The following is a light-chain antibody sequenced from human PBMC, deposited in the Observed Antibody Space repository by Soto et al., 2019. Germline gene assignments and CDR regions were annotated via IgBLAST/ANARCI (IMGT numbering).Light chain of an antibody. V-gene: IGLV2-23*02. Sequence: QSVLTQPASVSGSPGQSITISCSGKAVSYQLVSWYQQQPGKAPKLILYDLTTRPSGVSNRFSGFKSGTTASLAISGLQAEDEGYYYCCSYVGTSNDVFGTGTKVTVL. CDR2: DLT. CDR1: GKAVSYQL. CDR3: CSYVGTSNDV. J-gene: IGLJ1*01.